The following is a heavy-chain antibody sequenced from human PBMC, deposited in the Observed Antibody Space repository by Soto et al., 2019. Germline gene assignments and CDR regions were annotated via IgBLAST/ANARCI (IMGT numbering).Heavy chain of an antibody. Sequence: TSETLSLTCTVSGGSISSGGYYWSWIRQHPGKGLEWIGYIYYSGSTYYNPSLKSRVTISVDTSKNQFSLKLSSVTAADTAVYYCAMSRYYYDSSGALDWGQGTLVTVSS. CDR2: IYYSGST. CDR1: GGSISSGGYY. CDR3: AMSRYYYDSSGALD. V-gene: IGHV4-31*03. D-gene: IGHD3-22*01. J-gene: IGHJ4*02.